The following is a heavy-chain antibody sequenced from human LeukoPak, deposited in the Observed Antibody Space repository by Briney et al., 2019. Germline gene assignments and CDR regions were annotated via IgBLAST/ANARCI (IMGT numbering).Heavy chain of an antibody. Sequence: GASVKVSCKASGGTFSSYAISWVRQAPGQGLEWMGRIIPILGIANYAQKFQGRVTITADKSTSTAYMELSSLRSGDTAVYYCARVNGYSYGPYYFDYWGQGTLVTVSS. CDR2: IIPILGIA. D-gene: IGHD5-18*01. CDR1: GGTFSSYA. V-gene: IGHV1-69*04. J-gene: IGHJ4*02. CDR3: ARVNGYSYGPYYFDY.